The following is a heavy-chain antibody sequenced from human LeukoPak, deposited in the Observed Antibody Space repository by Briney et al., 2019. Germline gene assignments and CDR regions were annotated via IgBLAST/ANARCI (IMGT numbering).Heavy chain of an antibody. J-gene: IGHJ4*02. Sequence: SETLSLTCTVSGGSISSGGYYWSWIRQHPGKGLEWIGYIYYSGSTYYNPSLKSRVTISVDTSKNQFSLKVSSVTAADTAVYYCAREGGDNWNDGDYFDYWGQGTLVTVSS. CDR2: IYYSGST. D-gene: IGHD1-1*01. CDR3: AREGGDNWNDGDYFDY. V-gene: IGHV4-31*03. CDR1: GGSISSGGYY.